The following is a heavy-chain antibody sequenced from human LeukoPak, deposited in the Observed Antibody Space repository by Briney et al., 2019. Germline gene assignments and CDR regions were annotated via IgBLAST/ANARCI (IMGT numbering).Heavy chain of an antibody. CDR2: INTCNGNT. V-gene: IGHV1-3*04. J-gene: IGHJ4*02. D-gene: IGHD4-17*01. Sequence: ASVKVSCKASGYTLTSYAMHWVRQAPGQRLEWMGWINTCNGNTQYSQKFQGRVTFTRDTSANTAYMELSSLRSEDTAVYYCASVDYGDYWGQGTLVTVSS. CDR1: GYTLTSYA. CDR3: ASVDYGDY.